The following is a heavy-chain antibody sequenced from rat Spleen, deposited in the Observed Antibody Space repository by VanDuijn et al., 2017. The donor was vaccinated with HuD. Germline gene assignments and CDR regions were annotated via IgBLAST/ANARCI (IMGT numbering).Heavy chain of an antibody. CDR3: ARHNSGYGVMDA. Sequence: EVQLVESGGGLVQPGRSLKLSCAASGFTFSDYNMAWVRQAPKKGLEWVATISYDGSSTYYRDSVKGRFTISRDKAKSTLYLQMDSLRSEDTATYYCARHNSGYGVMDAWGQGASVTVSS. D-gene: IGHD4-3*01. V-gene: IGHV5-7*01. J-gene: IGHJ4*01. CDR2: ISYDGSST. CDR1: GFTFSDYN.